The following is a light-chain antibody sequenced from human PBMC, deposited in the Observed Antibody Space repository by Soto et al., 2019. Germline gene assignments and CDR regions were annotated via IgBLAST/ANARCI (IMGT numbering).Light chain of an antibody. CDR1: QTIARY. Sequence: DIQMTQSPSPLSASVGDRIIITCRASQTIARYINWFQQKSGQPPKLLVYAASTLRHGVPSRFSASGSGSDFTLTINSLQPEDFATYYCQQLNSYPLLCTFGHGTKVDIK. J-gene: IGKJ3*01. CDR2: AAS. V-gene: IGKV1-39*01. CDR3: QQLNSYPLLCT.